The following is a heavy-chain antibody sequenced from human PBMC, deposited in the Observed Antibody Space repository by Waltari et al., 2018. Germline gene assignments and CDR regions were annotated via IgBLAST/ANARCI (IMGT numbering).Heavy chain of an antibody. CDR3: AKDAFGNTYLDH. CDR2: TWFDGVKT. D-gene: IGHD3-10*01. Sequence: QVQLVESGGGVVQPGMSLRLSCAASGFSPSNFGMHWVRQVSGKGLEWVALTWFDGVKTYYADSVRGRFTISRDNSKNTLYLDIKNLRVDDTAIYYCAKDAFGNTYLDHWGQGTLVTVSS. CDR1: GFSPSNFG. J-gene: IGHJ5*02. V-gene: IGHV3-33*06.